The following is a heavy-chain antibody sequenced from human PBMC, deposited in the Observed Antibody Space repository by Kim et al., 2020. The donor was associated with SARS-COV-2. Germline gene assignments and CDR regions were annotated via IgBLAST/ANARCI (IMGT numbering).Heavy chain of an antibody. CDR2: INAGNGNT. CDR3: ARDYYYDSSGYYSVYFDY. V-gene: IGHV1-3*01. CDR1: GYTFTSYA. J-gene: IGHJ4*02. D-gene: IGHD3-22*01. Sequence: ASVKVSCKASGYTFTSYAMHWVRQAPGQRLELMGWINAGNGNTKYSQKFQGRVTITRDTSASTAYMELSSLRSEDTAVYYCARDYYYDSSGYYSVYFDYWGQGTLVTVSS.